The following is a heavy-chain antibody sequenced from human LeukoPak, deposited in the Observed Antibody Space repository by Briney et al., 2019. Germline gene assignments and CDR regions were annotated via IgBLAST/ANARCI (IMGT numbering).Heavy chain of an antibody. Sequence: SGGSLRLSCAASGFTFSSYWMHWVRQAPGKGLVWVARINSDGSSTSYADSVKGRFTISRDNAKNTLYLQMNSLRAEDTAVYYCARDGIEWELGFDYWGQGTLVTVSS. J-gene: IGHJ4*02. CDR2: INSDGSST. CDR1: GFTFSSYW. D-gene: IGHD1-26*01. CDR3: ARDGIEWELGFDY. V-gene: IGHV3-74*01.